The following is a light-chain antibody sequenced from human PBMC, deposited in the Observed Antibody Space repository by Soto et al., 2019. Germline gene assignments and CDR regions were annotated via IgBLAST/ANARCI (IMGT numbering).Light chain of an antibody. V-gene: IGKV1-17*01. Sequence: DIQMTQSPSSLSASVGDRVNITSRASQGIRNELGWYQQKPGKAPKRLIYAASSLQSGVPSRFIGSVYKTEFTLASSILQSKEFATNCCLRRMSYPNTFVGETKVEIK. CDR1: QGIRNE. CDR2: AAS. J-gene: IGKJ4*02. CDR3: LRRMSYPNT.